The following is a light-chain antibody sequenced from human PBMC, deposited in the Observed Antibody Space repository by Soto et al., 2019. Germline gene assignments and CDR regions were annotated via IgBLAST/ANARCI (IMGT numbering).Light chain of an antibody. CDR1: QDIRTF. V-gene: IGKV1-27*01. CDR2: AAS. J-gene: IGKJ1*01. CDR3: QKYNIAPWT. Sequence: DLQMTQFPSSLSASVGDRVTITCRASQDIRTFLAWYQQRPGKVPKLLIYAASTLQSGVPSRFSGSGSGTDFTLIISSLQPEDVATYYCQKYNIAPWTFGHGTWVEI.